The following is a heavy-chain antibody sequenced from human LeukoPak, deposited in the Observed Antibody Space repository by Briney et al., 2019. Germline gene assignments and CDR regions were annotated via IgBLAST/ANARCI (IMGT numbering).Heavy chain of an antibody. Sequence: QAGGSLRLSCAASGFTFSSLAMGWVRQAPGKGLEWLSVISDSGGTTYYADSVKGRFTISRDNSRNTLYLQMSSLRVEDAAVYYCAKDARRSSGCYFFDHWGQGTLVTVSS. CDR3: AKDARRSSGCYFFDH. CDR1: GFTFSSLA. D-gene: IGHD3-22*01. CDR2: ISDSGGTT. V-gene: IGHV3-23*01. J-gene: IGHJ4*02.